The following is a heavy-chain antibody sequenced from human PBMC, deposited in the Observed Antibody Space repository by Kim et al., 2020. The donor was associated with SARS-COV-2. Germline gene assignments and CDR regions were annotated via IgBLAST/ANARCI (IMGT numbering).Heavy chain of an antibody. Sequence: LKSRVTIAVDTSKNQFSRKLSSVAAADTAVYYCARGGGSGSFSLGAFDYWGQGTLVTVSS. CDR3: ARGGGSGSFSLGAFDY. J-gene: IGHJ4*02. V-gene: IGHV4-34*01. D-gene: IGHD3-10*01.